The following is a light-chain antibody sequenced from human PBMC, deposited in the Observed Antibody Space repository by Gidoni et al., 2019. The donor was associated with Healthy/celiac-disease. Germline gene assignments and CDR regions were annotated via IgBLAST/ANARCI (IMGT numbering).Light chain of an antibody. J-gene: IGLJ2*01. V-gene: IGLV3-19*01. CDR1: SLRSYY. Sequence: SSELTQDPAVSVALGQTGRITCQGDSLRSYYASWYQQKPGQAPVLVIYGKNNRPSGIPDRFSGSSSANTAALTITGAQAEDEADDYCNSRDSSGNHLVFGGGTKLTVL. CDR2: GKN. CDR3: NSRDSSGNHLV.